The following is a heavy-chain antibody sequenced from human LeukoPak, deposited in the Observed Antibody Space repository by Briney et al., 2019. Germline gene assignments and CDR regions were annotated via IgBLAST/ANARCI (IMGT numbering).Heavy chain of an antibody. J-gene: IGHJ4*02. CDR1: GVSVTSGSHF. V-gene: IGHV4-61*02. Sequence: TLSLTCSVSGVSVTSGSHFWSWIRQPAGKGLEWIGRISTSGSTNYNPSLKSRVTMSLDTSKNQFSLKLNSLTAADTAVYYCARGAALAIDYWGQGAMVTVSS. CDR2: ISTSGST. D-gene: IGHD2-15*01. CDR3: ARGAALAIDY.